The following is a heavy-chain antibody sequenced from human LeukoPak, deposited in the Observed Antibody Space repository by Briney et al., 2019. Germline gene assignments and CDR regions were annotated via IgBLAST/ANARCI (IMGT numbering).Heavy chain of an antibody. J-gene: IGHJ4*02. CDR1: GGSISSYY. CDR2: IYYSGST. CDR3: AREMVRLLEYYYDSSGYYPFDY. Sequence: SSETLSLTCTVSGGSISSYYWSWIRQPPGKGLEWIGYIYYSGSTNYNPSLKSRVTISVDTSKNQFSLKLSSVTAADTAVYYCAREMVRLLEYYYDSSGYYPFDYWGQGTLVTVSS. V-gene: IGHV4-59*12. D-gene: IGHD3-22*01.